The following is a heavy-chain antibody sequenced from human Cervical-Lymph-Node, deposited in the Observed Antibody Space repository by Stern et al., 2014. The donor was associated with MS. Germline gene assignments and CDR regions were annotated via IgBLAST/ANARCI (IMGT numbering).Heavy chain of an antibody. J-gene: IGHJ4*02. V-gene: IGHV4-30-4*01. CDR3: ARMKTGLRENRGFDF. Sequence: QVQLQESGPGLVKPSETLSLTCTVSGDSINSGDFHWSWVRQSPGKGLEWIGYIYYSGRNYNNPSLKRRVTMSIDTSTNQFSLNLTSVTAADTALYFCARMKTGLRENRGFDFWGQGTQVTVSS. CDR2: IYYSGRN. D-gene: IGHD4-17*01. CDR1: GDSINSGDFH.